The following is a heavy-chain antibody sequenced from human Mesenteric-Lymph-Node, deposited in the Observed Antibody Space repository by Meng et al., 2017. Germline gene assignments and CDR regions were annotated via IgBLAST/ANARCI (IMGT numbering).Heavy chain of an antibody. Sequence: ASVKVSCKASGYTFTSYYMHWVRQAPGQGLEWMGIINPSGGSTSYAQKFQGRVTMTRDTSTSTVYMELSSLRSKDTAVYYCAREGGGAAAGFIWGQGTLVTVSS. V-gene: IGHV1-46*01. CDR3: AREGGGAAAGFI. D-gene: IGHD6-13*01. CDR2: INPSGGST. CDR1: GYTFTSYY. J-gene: IGHJ4*02.